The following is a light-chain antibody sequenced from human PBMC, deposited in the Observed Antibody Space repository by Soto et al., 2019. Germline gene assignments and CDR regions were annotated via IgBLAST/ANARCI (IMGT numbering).Light chain of an antibody. CDR3: QQYKNWPLT. CDR1: QSVSSN. V-gene: IGKV3-15*01. J-gene: IGKJ5*01. CDR2: GAS. Sequence: EIVMTQSPATLSVSPGGRATLSCRASQSVSSNLAWYQQKPGQAPRLLIYGASTRATGFPARFSGSGSGTEFTLTISSLPSEDFALYYCQQYKNWPLTFGGGTRLEIK.